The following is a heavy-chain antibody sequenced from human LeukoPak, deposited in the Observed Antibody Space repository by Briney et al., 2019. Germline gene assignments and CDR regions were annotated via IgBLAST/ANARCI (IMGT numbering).Heavy chain of an antibody. CDR3: ARTKLRWARGCAFDI. J-gene: IGHJ3*02. CDR2: INHSGST. V-gene: IGHV4-34*01. D-gene: IGHD4-23*01. CDR1: GGSFSGYY. Sequence: PSETLSLTCAVYGGSFSGYYWSWIRQPPGKGLEWSGEINHSGSTNYNPSLKSRVTISVDTSKNQFSLKLSCVTAAHTAVYYCARTKLRWARGCAFDIWGQGTMVTVSS.